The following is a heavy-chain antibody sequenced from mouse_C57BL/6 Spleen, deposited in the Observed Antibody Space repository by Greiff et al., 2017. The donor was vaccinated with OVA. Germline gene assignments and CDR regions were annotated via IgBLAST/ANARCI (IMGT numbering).Heavy chain of an antibody. V-gene: IGHV5-9*01. D-gene: IGHD1-1*01. CDR3: AGHARPGSSCCYWWFDV. CDR2: ISGGGGNT. CDR1: GFTFSSYT. Sequence: EVQLVESGGGLVKPGGSLKLSCAASGFTFSSYTMPWVRQTPEKRLEWVATISGGGGNTYYPDSVKGRFTIPRANAKNTLYLQMSSRRSEDTALSSCAGHARPGSSCCYWWFDVWGTGTTVTVSS. J-gene: IGHJ1*03.